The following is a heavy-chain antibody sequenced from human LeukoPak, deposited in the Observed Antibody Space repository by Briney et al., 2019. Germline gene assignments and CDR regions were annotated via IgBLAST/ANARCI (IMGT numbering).Heavy chain of an antibody. CDR2: ICYSGST. D-gene: IGHD1-14*01. V-gene: IGHV4-39*01. J-gene: IGHJ5*02. CDR1: GGSVSSSSYC. Sequence: PSETLSLTCTVSGGSVSSSSYCCGWIRQPPGKGLEWIGSICYSGSTFYNPSLKSRVTLSIDTSKNQFSLKQSSVTVADTAVYECARTGTYIPEDWFDPWGQGTLVTVSS. CDR3: ARTGTYIPEDWFDP.